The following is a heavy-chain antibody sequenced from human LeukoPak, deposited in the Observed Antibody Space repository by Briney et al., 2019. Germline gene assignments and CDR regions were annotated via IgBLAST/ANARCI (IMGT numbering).Heavy chain of an antibody. J-gene: IGHJ4*02. V-gene: IGHV3-74*01. CDR3: ARGGYDFFDY. CDR1: GFTFSSHY. Sequence: GGSLRLSCAASGFTFSSHYMQWVRQAPGKGLVWVSGIKTDGTDPRYADSVKGRFTISRDNAKDTLYLQMNSLRAEDAAVYYCARGGYDFFDYWGQGTLVTVSS. CDR2: IKTDGTDP. D-gene: IGHD5-12*01.